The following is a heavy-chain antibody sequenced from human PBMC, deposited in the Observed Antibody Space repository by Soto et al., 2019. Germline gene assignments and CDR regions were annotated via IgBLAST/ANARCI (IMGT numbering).Heavy chain of an antibody. D-gene: IGHD5-12*01. V-gene: IGHV3-48*03. CDR3: ANVDQRALGSLGS. CDR1: GFNFSRYE. J-gene: IGHJ4*02. Sequence: LRLSCAASGFNFSRYEMNWIRQAPGKGLEWVSFISGSGTTMYYADSVKGRFTISRDNAKKSLYLQMSGLRAEDTAVYYCANVDQRALGSLGSWGERTLVPVSS. CDR2: ISGSGTTM.